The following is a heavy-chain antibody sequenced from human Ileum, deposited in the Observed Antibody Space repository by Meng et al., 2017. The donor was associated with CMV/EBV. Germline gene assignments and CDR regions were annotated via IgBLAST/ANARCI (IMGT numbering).Heavy chain of an antibody. J-gene: IGHJ4*02. CDR1: GFSFDNYA. Sequence: GGSLRLSCAASGFSFDNYAMYWVRQAPGRGLEWVSGINYNSGDTGYAASVQGRFSISRDNAKNRLYLQMNSLRAEDTAVYYCARDSDAVGVTIDYWGQGTLVTVSS. CDR2: INYNSGDT. V-gene: IGHV3-9*01. CDR3: ARDSDAVGVTIDY. D-gene: IGHD1-26*01.